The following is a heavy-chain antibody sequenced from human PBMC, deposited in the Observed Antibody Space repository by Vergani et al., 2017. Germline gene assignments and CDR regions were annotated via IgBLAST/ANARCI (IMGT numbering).Heavy chain of an antibody. Sequence: EVQLVESGGGLVQPGGSLRLSCAASGFTFSTYDMHWVRQATGKGLEWVSAIGTAGDTYYPGSVKGRFTISRENAKNSLYLQMNGLRAGDTAVYYCARDMMIIDLDSWGQGTLVTVSS. V-gene: IGHV3-13*01. CDR3: ARDMMIIDLDS. CDR1: GFTFSTYD. J-gene: IGHJ5*01. CDR2: IGTAGDT. D-gene: IGHD3-16*01.